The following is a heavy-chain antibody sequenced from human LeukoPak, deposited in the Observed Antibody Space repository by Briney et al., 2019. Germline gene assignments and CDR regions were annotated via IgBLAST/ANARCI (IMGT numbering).Heavy chain of an antibody. CDR2: IYYSGNT. CDR3: ARHEASGSPYYFDY. CDR1: GGSISSSSYY. Sequence: PSETLSLTCTVSGGSISSSSYYWDWIRQPPGKGLEWIGSIYYSGNTYYNPSLKSRVTISVDTSKNQFSLKLSSVTAADTAVYYCARHEASGSPYYFDYWGQGTLVTVSS. D-gene: IGHD3-10*01. V-gene: IGHV4-39*01. J-gene: IGHJ4*02.